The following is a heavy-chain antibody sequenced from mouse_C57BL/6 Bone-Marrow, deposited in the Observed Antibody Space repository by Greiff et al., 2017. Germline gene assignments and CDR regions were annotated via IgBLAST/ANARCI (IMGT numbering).Heavy chain of an antibody. Sequence: EVKVVESGGGLVKPGGSLKLSCAASGFTFSSYTMSWVRQTPEKRLEWVATISGGGGNTYYPDSVKGRFTISRDNAKNTLYLQMSSLRSEDTALYYCARPKGNYYGSSYSWYFDVWGTGTTVTVSS. V-gene: IGHV5-9*01. J-gene: IGHJ1*03. CDR2: ISGGGGNT. CDR3: ARPKGNYYGSSYSWYFDV. CDR1: GFTFSSYT. D-gene: IGHD1-1*01.